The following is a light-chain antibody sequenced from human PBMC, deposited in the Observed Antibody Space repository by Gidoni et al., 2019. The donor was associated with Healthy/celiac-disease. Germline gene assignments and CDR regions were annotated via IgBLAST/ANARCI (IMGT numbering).Light chain of an antibody. V-gene: IGLV1-44*01. CDR1: SSNIGSNT. J-gene: IGLJ1*01. Sequence: QSVLTQPPSASGTPGQRVTISCSGSSSNIGSNTVNWYKQLPGTGTNLLIYSNNQRPSGVPDRFSGSKSGTSASLAISGLQSEDEADYYCAAWDDSLNGFYVFGTGTKVTVL. CDR2: SNN. CDR3: AAWDDSLNGFYV.